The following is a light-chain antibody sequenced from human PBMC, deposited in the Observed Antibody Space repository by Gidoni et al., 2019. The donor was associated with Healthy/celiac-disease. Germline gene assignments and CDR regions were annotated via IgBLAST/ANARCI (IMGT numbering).Light chain of an antibody. CDR2: QDS. V-gene: IGLV3-1*01. Sequence: KPGQSPVLVIYQDSKRPSGIPERFSGSNSGNTATLTISGNQAMDEADYYCQAWDSSTHNYVLGTGTKVTVL. J-gene: IGLJ1*01. CDR3: QAWDSSTHNYV.